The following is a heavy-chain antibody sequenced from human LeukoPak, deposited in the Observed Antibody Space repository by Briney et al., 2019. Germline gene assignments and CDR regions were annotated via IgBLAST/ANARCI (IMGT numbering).Heavy chain of an antibody. D-gene: IGHD3-10*01. J-gene: IGHJ4*02. CDR1: QFTFSDYA. CDR2: VSSSGDYT. CDR3: AKEIYAYGSRGFDY. Sequence: GGSLGLSCSASQFTFSDYAMTWVRQAPGKGLEWVSGVSSSGDYTFYADSVKGRFTISRDNSKNTLYLQLNSLRVEDTAVYYCAKEIYAYGSRGFDYWGQGTLVTVSS. V-gene: IGHV3-23*01.